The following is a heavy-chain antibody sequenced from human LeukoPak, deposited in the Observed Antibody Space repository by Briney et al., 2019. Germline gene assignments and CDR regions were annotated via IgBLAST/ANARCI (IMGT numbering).Heavy chain of an antibody. J-gene: IGHJ4*02. Sequence: ASVKVSCKASGYTFTSHYMNGVRQAPGQGLEWMGIINPSGGSTSYAQKFQGRVNMTRDMSTSTVYMELSSLRSEDTAVYYCARALGGPYSSGWQGVFDYWGQGTLVTVSS. D-gene: IGHD6-19*01. CDR2: INPSGGST. V-gene: IGHV1-46*01. CDR3: ARALGGPYSSGWQGVFDY. CDR1: GYTFTSHY.